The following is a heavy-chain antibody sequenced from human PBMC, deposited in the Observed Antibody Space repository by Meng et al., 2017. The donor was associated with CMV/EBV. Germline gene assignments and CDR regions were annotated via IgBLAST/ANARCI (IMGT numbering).Heavy chain of an antibody. CDR3: ATRYCSSTSCHSYYYGMDV. CDR2: IYSGGSST. V-gene: IGHV3-23*03. CDR1: GFTFSSYA. J-gene: IGHJ6*02. D-gene: IGHD2-2*01. Sequence: GGSLRLSCAASGFTFSSYAMSWVRQAPGKGLEWVSVIYSGGSSTYYADSVKGRFTISRDNSKNTLYLQMNSLRAEDTAVYYCATRYCSSTSCHSYYYGMDVWGQGTTVTVSS.